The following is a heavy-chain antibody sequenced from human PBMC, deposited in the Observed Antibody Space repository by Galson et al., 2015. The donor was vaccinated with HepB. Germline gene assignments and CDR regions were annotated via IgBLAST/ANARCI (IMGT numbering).Heavy chain of an antibody. D-gene: IGHD2-2*01. CDR3: ARGRLGYCSSTSCYAHDAFDI. V-gene: IGHV1-69*04. CDR2: IIPIPGIA. Sequence: GGTFSSYAISWVRQAPGQGLEWMGRIIPIPGIANYAQKFQGRVTITADKSTSTAYMELSSLRSEDTAVYYCARGRLGYCSSTSCYAHDAFDIWGQGTMVTVSS. J-gene: IGHJ3*02. CDR1: GGTFSSYA.